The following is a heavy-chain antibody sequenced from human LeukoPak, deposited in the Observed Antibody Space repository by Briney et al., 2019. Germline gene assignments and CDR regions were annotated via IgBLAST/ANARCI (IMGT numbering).Heavy chain of an antibody. CDR2: LNPHTGGA. CDR3: ARGKADRWFGDLD. Sequence: ASVKVSCKTSGYTFTDYYIHWVRQAPGQGLEWMGQLNPHTGGANYPQKFQGRVTMTRDTSITTAYMELSRLRSDDTAVYYCARGKADRWFGDLDWGQGTLVTVSS. V-gene: IGHV1-2*06. CDR1: GYTFTDYY. J-gene: IGHJ4*02. D-gene: IGHD3-10*01.